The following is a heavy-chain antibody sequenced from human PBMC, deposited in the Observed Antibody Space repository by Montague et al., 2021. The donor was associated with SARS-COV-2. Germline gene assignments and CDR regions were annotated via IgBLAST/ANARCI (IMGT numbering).Heavy chain of an antibody. CDR1: RFSLNTSGEG. D-gene: IGHD4-17*01. J-gene: IGHJ5*02. Sequence: VKPTQTLTLTCTFSRFSLNTSGEGVGWVRQPPGKALEWLALIYWDDDKRYSPSLKSRSTISKDTTKNEVVLTVANMDPVDTATYYCARYGDYGSWFDPWGQGTLVTASS. CDR3: ARYGDYGSWFDP. V-gene: IGHV2-5*02. CDR2: IYWDDDK.